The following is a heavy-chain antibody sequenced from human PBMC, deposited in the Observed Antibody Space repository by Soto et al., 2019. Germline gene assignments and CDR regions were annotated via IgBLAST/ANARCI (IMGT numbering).Heavy chain of an antibody. CDR3: ARPGSGSYYYYGMDV. V-gene: IGHV1-2*04. CDR2: INHNSGGT. D-gene: IGHD3-10*01. J-gene: IGHJ6*02. CDR1: GYTFTGYY. Sequence: QVQLVQSGAEVKKPGASVKVSCKASGYTFTGYYMHWVRQAPGQGLEWMGWINHNSGGTNYAQKFQGWVTMTRDTASSTAYMELSRLRSDDTAVDYCARPGSGSYYYYGMDVWGQVTTVTVSS.